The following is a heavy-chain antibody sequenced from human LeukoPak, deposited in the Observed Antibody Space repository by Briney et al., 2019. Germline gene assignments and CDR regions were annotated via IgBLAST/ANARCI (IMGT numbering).Heavy chain of an antibody. CDR1: GFTFSSYA. CDR2: ISYDGSNK. D-gene: IGHD6-13*01. Sequence: PGGSLRLSCAASGFTFSSYAMHWVRQAPGKGLEWVAVISYDGSNKYYADSVKGRFTISRDNSKNTLYLQMNSLRAEDTAVYYCARDRTAAGPFDYWGQGTLVTVSS. J-gene: IGHJ4*02. V-gene: IGHV3-30-3*01. CDR3: ARDRTAAGPFDY.